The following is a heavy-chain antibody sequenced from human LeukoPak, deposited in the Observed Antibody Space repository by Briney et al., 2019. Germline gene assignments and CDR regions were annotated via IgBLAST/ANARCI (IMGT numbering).Heavy chain of an antibody. J-gene: IGHJ4*02. CDR1: GFTFDDYA. CDR3: AKDIFTGIAAAGAIDC. Sequence: PGGSLRLSCAASGFTFDDYAMHWVRQAPGKGLEWVSGISWNSGSIGYADSVKGRFTISRDNAKNSLYLQMNSLRAEDTALYYCAKDIFTGIAAAGAIDCWGQGTLVTVSS. CDR2: ISWNSGSI. V-gene: IGHV3-9*01. D-gene: IGHD6-13*01.